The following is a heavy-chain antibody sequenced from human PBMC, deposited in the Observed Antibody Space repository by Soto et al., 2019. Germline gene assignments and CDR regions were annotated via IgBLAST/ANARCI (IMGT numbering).Heavy chain of an antibody. V-gene: IGHV4-39*01. D-gene: IGHD6-25*01. CDR2: IYYSGST. CDR1: GGSISSSSYY. J-gene: IGHJ4*02. CDR3: ARRSGIFDY. Sequence: SETLSLTCTVSGGSISSSSYYWGWIRQPPGKGLEWIGSIYYSGSTYYNPSLKSRVTISVDTSKNQFSLKLSSVTAADTAVYYCARRSGIFDYWGQGTLVTVSS.